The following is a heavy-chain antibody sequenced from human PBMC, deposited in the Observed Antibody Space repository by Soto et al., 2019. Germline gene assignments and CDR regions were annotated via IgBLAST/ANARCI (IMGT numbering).Heavy chain of an antibody. CDR2: IYHSGST. CDR1: GGSISSSNW. D-gene: IGHD5-12*01. J-gene: IGHJ3*02. V-gene: IGHV4-4*02. Sequence: QVQLQESGPGLVKPSGTLSLTCAVSGGSISSSNWWSWVRQPPGKGLEWIGEIYHSGSTNYNPSLKSRVTISVDKSKNQFSLKLSSVTAADTAVYYCAREPITKMATITGRAFDIWGQGTMVTVSS. CDR3: AREPITKMATITGRAFDI.